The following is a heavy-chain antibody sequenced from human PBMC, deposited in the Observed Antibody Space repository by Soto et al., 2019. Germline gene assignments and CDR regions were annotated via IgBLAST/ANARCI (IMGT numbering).Heavy chain of an antibody. Sequence: GGSLRLSCAASGFTFSDYYMSWIRQAPGKGLEWVSYISSSSSYTNYADSVKGRFTISRDNAKNSLYLQMNSLRAEDTAVYYCARSQMTTVTKPFDYWGQGTLVTVYS. V-gene: IGHV3-11*06. CDR3: ARSQMTTVTKPFDY. CDR1: GFTFSDYY. CDR2: ISSSSSYT. J-gene: IGHJ4*02. D-gene: IGHD4-17*01.